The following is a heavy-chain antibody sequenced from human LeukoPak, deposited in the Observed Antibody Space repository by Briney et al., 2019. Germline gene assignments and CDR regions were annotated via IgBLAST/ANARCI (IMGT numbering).Heavy chain of an antibody. D-gene: IGHD5-12*01. CDR1: GFTFSSYW. J-gene: IGHJ5*02. CDR2: IKQDGSEK. CDR3: ARGDNSGYDWGHWFDP. Sequence: PGGSLRLSCAASGFTFSSYWMSWVRQAPGKGLEWVANIKQDGSEKYYVDSVKGRFTISRDNAKNSLYLQMNSLRAEDTAVYYCARGDNSGYDWGHWFDPWGQGTLVTVSS. V-gene: IGHV3-7*01.